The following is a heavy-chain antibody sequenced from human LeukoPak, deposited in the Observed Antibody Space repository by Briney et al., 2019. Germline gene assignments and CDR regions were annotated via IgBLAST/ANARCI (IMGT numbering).Heavy chain of an antibody. Sequence: SETLSLTCTVSGGSISSYYWSWIRQPPGKGLEWIGYIYYSGSTNYNPSLKSRVTISVDTSKNQFSLKLSSVTAADTAVYYCARGRKQWPNYYYGMDVWGQGTTVTVSS. CDR3: ARGRKQWPNYYYGMDV. D-gene: IGHD6-19*01. V-gene: IGHV4-59*01. J-gene: IGHJ6*02. CDR1: GGSISSYY. CDR2: IYYSGST.